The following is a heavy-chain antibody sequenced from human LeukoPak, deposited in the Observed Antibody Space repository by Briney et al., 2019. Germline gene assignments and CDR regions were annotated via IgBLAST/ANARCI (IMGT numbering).Heavy chain of an antibody. D-gene: IGHD3-10*01. CDR1: GYSFTGYF. V-gene: IGHV1-2*02. Sequence: GASVKVSCKASGYSFTGYFLHWVRQAPGQGLEWMAWINPNSGGTNYAQKFQGRVTMTRDTSISTAYMELSRLRSDDAAVYYCARDENGSSDPWGQGTLVTVSS. CDR3: ARDENGSSDP. J-gene: IGHJ5*02. CDR2: INPNSGGT.